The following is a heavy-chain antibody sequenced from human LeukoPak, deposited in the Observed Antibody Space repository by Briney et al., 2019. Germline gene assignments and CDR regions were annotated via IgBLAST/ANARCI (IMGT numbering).Heavy chain of an antibody. CDR3: AREKYSSGWYSY. V-gene: IGHV1-2*02. CDR1: GYTFTGYY. Sequence: GASVKVSCKASGYTFTGYYMHWVRQAPGQGLEWMGWINPNSGGTNYAQKFQGRVTMARDTSISTAYMELSRLRSDDTAVYYCAREKYSSGWYSYWGQGTLVTVSS. J-gene: IGHJ4*02. D-gene: IGHD6-19*01. CDR2: INPNSGGT.